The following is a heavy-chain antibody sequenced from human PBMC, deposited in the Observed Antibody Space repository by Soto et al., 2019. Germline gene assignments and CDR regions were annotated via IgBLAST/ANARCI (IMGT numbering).Heavy chain of an antibody. CDR1: VFTFSKFV. J-gene: IGHJ6*02. Sequence: GGSMRLSCSASVFTFSKFVMRWVRQTPGKGLEWVSTITETGGDTYYTDSVKGRFTISRDNSKNTLYLQMTSLRAEDTALYYCTKASPDSHHRDVWGQGNTVTV. CDR2: ITETGGDT. CDR3: TKASPDSHHRDV. V-gene: IGHV3-23*01. D-gene: IGHD5-18*01.